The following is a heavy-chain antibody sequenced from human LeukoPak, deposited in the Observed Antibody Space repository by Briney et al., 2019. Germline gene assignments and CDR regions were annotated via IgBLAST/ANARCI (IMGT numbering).Heavy chain of an antibody. CDR1: KFTFSNAW. J-gene: IGHJ4*02. V-gene: IGHV3-15*01. CDR2: IYSKTDGGTT. D-gene: IGHD3-10*01. CDR3: TTDWAPTRTSGRPFDY. Sequence: GGSLRLSCAASKFTFSNAWMSWVRQAPGKGLEWVGRIYSKTDGGTTDYAAPVKDRFTISRDDSKNTLYLQMNSLKTEDTAVYYCTTDWAPTRTSGRPFDYWGQGTLVTVSS.